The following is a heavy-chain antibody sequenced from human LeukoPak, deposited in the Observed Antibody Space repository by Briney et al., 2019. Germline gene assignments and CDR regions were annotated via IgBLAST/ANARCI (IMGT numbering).Heavy chain of an antibody. J-gene: IGHJ4*02. CDR1: GGSLSGYC. CDR2: INHSGST. D-gene: IGHD5-24*01. V-gene: IGHV4-34*01. Sequence: KPSETLSLTCVVYGGSLSGYCWSWIRQPPGKGLEWIGEINHSGSTNYSPSLNSRVTISVDTSKNHLSLRLISVTAADTAVYYCATRATDGPLWGQGTLVTVSS. CDR3: ATRATDGPL.